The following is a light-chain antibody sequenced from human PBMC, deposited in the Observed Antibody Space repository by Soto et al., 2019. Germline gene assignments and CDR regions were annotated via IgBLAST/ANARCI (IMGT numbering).Light chain of an antibody. CDR1: SSNIGAGYD. J-gene: IGLJ2*01. CDR3: QSYDSSLSGYVV. CDR2: GNS. Sequence: QSVLTRPPSVSGAPGQRVTISCTGSSSNIGAGYDVHWYQQLPGTAPKLLIYGNSNRPSGVPDRFSGSKSGTSASLAITGLQAEDEADYYCQSYDSSLSGYVVFGGGTTLTVL. V-gene: IGLV1-40*01.